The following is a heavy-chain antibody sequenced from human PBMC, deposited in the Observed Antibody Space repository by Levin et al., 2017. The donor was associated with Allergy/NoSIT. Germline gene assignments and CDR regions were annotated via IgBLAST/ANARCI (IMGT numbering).Heavy chain of an antibody. J-gene: IGHJ4*02. D-gene: IGHD3-9*01. CDR1: GYTFTSYW. CDR3: ARPRRDLRALLTGYYDTEWGY. Sequence: GESLKISCKGSGYTFTSYWIGWVRQMPGKGLEWMAIIYPGDSDTRYSPSFQGQVTISADKSISTAYLQWSSLKASDTAMYYCARPRRDLRALLTGYYDTEWGYWGQGTLVTVSS. CDR2: IYPGDSDT. V-gene: IGHV5-51*01.